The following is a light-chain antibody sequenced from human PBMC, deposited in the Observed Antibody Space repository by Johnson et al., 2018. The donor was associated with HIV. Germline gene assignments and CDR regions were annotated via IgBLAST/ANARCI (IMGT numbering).Light chain of an antibody. J-gene: IGLJ1*01. V-gene: IGLV1-51*01. CDR3: GTWDSSLSVYV. Sequence: QAVLTQPPSVSAAPGQKVTISCSGSSSNIGNNYVSWYQQVPGTAPKLLIYDNNKRPSGIPDRFSGSKSGTSATLGNTGLQTGDEADYYCGTWDSSLSVYVFGTGTEVTV. CDR1: SSNIGNNY. CDR2: DNN.